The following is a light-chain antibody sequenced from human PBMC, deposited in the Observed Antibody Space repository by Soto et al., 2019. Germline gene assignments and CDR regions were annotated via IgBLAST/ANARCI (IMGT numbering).Light chain of an antibody. CDR1: SSDVGGYNY. CDR2: DVS. CDR3: SSYTSSSPPDV. V-gene: IGLV2-14*01. Sequence: QSALTQPASVSGSPGQSITISCTGTSSDVGGYNYVSWYQQHPGKAPKLMIYDVSNRPSGVSNRFSGSKSGNTASLTISGLQAEDEADYYCSSYTSSSPPDVFGTGNKVTVL. J-gene: IGLJ1*01.